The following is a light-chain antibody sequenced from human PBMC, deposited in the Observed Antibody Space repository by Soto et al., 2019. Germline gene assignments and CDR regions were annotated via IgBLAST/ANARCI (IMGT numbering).Light chain of an antibody. CDR1: QTISSW. Sequence: DIQMTQSPSTLSGSVGDRVTITCRASQTISSWLAWYQQKPGKAPKLLIYKASTLKSGVPSRFSGSGSGTEFTVAISGLQPDDSATYYCQHYNSYSEACGQGTELDIK. CDR2: KAS. CDR3: QHYNSYSEA. J-gene: IGKJ1*01. V-gene: IGKV1-5*03.